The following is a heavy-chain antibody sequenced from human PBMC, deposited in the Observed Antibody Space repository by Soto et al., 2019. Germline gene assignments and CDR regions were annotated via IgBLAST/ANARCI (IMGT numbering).Heavy chain of an antibody. CDR3: AIHFYYGSGTYYAVDY. CDR2: ISASGGST. V-gene: IGHV3-23*01. Sequence: EVQLLESGGGSVQPGGSLRLSCAVSGFTFSNHGMNWVRQAPGQGLEWVSGISASGGSTYYADSVKGRFTISRDSSKSTLYLQMNSLRANDTAVYYCAIHFYYGSGTYYAVDYWGQGTLVTVSS. CDR1: GFTFSNHG. D-gene: IGHD3-10*01. J-gene: IGHJ4*02.